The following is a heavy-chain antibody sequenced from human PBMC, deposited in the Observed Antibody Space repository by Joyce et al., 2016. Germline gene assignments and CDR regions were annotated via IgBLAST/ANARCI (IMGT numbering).Heavy chain of an antibody. D-gene: IGHD3-10*01. V-gene: IGHV3-21*01. CDR3: VRGGEDYSYSMDV. CDR2: INGNSYFI. CDR1: GFTFSSSS. J-gene: IGHJ6*03. Sequence: EVQLVESGGGLVKPGGSLRLSCTASGFTFSSSSMSWIRQAPGKGLEWVDAINGNSYFIFHADSVKGRFTVSRDNAKNTLYLQMNSLRVEDTAVFYCVRGGEDYSYSMDVWGQGTTVTVSS.